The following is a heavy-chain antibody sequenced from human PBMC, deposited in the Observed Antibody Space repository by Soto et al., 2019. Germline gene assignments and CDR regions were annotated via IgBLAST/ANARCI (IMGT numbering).Heavy chain of an antibody. J-gene: IGHJ3*02. Sequence: QVTLKESGPVLVKPTETLTLTCTVSDFSLSNARVGVSWIRQPPGKALEWLAHIYSNAEKSYSTSLKSRLTISKDTSKRQVVLTMTNMDPVDTATYFYARLTMTDFAFDIWGQGTMVTVSS. CDR3: ARLTMTDFAFDI. CDR2: IYSNAEK. CDR1: DFSLSNARVG. D-gene: IGHD3-22*01. V-gene: IGHV2-26*01.